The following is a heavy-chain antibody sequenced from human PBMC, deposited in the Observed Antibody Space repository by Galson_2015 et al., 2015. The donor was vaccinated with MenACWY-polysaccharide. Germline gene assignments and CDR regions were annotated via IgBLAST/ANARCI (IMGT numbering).Heavy chain of an antibody. CDR2: IKQDGSEK. D-gene: IGHD3-10*01. J-gene: IGHJ4*02. CDR1: GFTFSNFW. Sequence: SLRLSCAASGFTFSNFWMSWVRQAPGKELEWVASIKQDGSEKYLVDSVKGRFTISRDNAENSLFLQMNSLRAEDTAVYYCARERWVRGVLFDQWGQGTLVTASS. CDR3: ARERWVRGVLFDQ. V-gene: IGHV3-7*01.